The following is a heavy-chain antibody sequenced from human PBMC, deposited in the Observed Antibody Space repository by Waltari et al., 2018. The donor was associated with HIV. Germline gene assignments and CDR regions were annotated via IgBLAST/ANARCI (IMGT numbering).Heavy chain of an antibody. Sequence: EVQLVESGGGLVQPGRSLRLSCAASGFTFDDYAMHWVRQAPGRGLDGVSGISWNSGTIGYADAVKGRFTISRDNAKNALYLQMNSLRAEDTALYYCAKDKRSGYGGNSVWYFDLWGRGTLVTVSS. CDR2: ISWNSGTI. V-gene: IGHV3-9*01. CDR1: GFTFDDYA. D-gene: IGHD4-17*01. CDR3: AKDKRSGYGGNSVWYFDL. J-gene: IGHJ2*01.